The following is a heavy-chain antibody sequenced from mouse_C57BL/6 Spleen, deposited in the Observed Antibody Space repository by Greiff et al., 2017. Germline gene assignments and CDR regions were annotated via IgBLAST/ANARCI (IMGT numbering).Heavy chain of an antibody. J-gene: IGHJ4*01. CDR3: ARSAYDGYGAMDY. CDR1: GYAFTNYL. CDR2: INPGSGGT. V-gene: IGHV1-54*01. D-gene: IGHD2-3*01. Sequence: QVQLQQSGAELVRPGTSVKVSCKASGYAFTNYLIEWVKQRPGQGLEWIGVINPGSGGTNYNEKFKGKATLTADKSSSTAYMQLSSLTSEDSAVYFCARSAYDGYGAMDYWDQGTSVTVSS.